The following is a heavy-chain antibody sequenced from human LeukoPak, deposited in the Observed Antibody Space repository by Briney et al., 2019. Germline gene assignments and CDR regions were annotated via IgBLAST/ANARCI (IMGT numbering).Heavy chain of an antibody. CDR2: ISSSSSYI. Sequence: GGSLRLSCAASGFTFSSYEMNWVRQAPGKGLEWVSCISSSSSYIYYADSVKGRFTISRDNAKNSLYLQMNSLRAEDTAVYYCARGLLGYYYDSSGPRDAFDIWGQGTMVTVSS. D-gene: IGHD3-22*01. CDR1: GFTFSSYE. J-gene: IGHJ3*02. V-gene: IGHV3-21*01. CDR3: ARGLLGYYYDSSGPRDAFDI.